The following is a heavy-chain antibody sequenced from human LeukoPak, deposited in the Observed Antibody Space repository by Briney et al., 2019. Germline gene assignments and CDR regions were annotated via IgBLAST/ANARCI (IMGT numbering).Heavy chain of an antibody. CDR3: AGDRELYFDY. V-gene: IGHV4-59*01. D-gene: IGHD1-26*01. CDR2: IYYSGST. Sequence: SETLSLTCTVSGGSISSYYWSWIRQPPGKGLEWIGYIYYSGSTNYNPSLKSRVTISVDTSKNQFSLKLSSVTAADTAVYYCAGDRELYFDYWGQGTLVTVSS. J-gene: IGHJ4*02. CDR1: GGSISSYY.